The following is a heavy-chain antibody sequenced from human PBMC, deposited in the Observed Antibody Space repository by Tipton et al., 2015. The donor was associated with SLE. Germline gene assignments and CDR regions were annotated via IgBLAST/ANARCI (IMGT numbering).Heavy chain of an antibody. Sequence: TLSLTCTVSGDSISSYYWNWIRPPAGRGLEWIGRIHSSGNAAYSPSLQSRVTISVDRSRNQISLRLSSVTAADTAIYYCARDQPSMRPATSGWSFDYWGRGTLVTVSS. CDR3: ARDQPSMRPATSGWSFDY. CDR1: GDSISSYY. V-gene: IGHV4-4*07. J-gene: IGHJ4*02. D-gene: IGHD6-19*01. CDR2: IHSSGNA.